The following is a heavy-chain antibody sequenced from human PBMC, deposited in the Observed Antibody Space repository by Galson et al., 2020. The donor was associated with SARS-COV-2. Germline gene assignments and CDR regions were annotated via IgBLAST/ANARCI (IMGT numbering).Heavy chain of an antibody. V-gene: IGHV3-7*01. CDR3: ARDGVTSGLDN. Sequence: GGSPRLSCAASGFTNSSYWMSWVRHPPGKGPEWVANIKTDGSSKYYVGSVRGRCTIARDNAKNSSFPQMTSLRAEDTAIYYCARDGVTSGLDNWGEGSLVTGSS. CDR2: IKTDGSSK. CDR1: GFTNSSYW. D-gene: IGHD6-25*01. J-gene: IGHJ4*02.